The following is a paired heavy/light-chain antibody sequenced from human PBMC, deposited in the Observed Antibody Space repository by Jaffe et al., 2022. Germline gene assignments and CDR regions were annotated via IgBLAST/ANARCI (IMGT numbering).Heavy chain of an antibody. J-gene: IGHJ4*02. V-gene: IGHV3-21*01. Sequence: EVQLVESGGGLVKPGGSLRLSCAASGFSFSAYNMNWVRQAPGKGLEWVSSISSDANVYYLDSVKGRFTVSRDDAQNSLFLQMNSLRVDDSGVYYCVGSRHYFRSGSYYTDWGLGTVVTVSS. D-gene: IGHD3-10*01. CDR1: GFSFSAYN. CDR2: ISSDANV. CDR3: VGSRHYFRSGSYYTD.
Light chain of an antibody. CDR1: QDISDY. CDR3: QQYHSYPWT. V-gene: IGKV1-16*02. J-gene: IGKJ1*01. Sequence: DIQMTQSPSSMSASVGDRVTITCRASQDISDYLVWFQQKPGKAPKSLIYAASRLQNGVSSKFSGSGSGTDFSLTINTLQPEDFATYYCQQYHSYPWTFGQGTKVEIK. CDR2: AAS.